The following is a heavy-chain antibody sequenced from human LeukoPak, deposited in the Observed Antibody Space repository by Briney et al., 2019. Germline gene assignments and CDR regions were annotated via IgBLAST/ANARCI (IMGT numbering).Heavy chain of an antibody. CDR1: GFTFSSYW. D-gene: IGHD6-19*01. Sequence: GRSLRLSCAASGFTFSSYWMSWVRQAPGKGLEWVANIKKDGTEKKYVDSVKGRFTISRDNAKNSLYLQMNSLRAEDTALYYCAREGGSGWYSGWFDPWGQGTLVTVSS. CDR3: AREGGSGWYSGWFDP. V-gene: IGHV3-7*01. CDR2: IKKDGTEK. J-gene: IGHJ5*02.